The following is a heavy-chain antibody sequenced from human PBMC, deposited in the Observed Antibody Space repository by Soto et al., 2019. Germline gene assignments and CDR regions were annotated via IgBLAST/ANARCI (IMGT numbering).Heavy chain of an antibody. CDR1: GYTFTGYY. Sequence: GASVKVSCKASGYTFTGYYMHWVRQAPGQGLEWMGWINPNSGGTNYAQKFQGRVTMTRDTSISTAYMELSRLRSDDTAVYYCARDLDGSSFERPYYGMDVWGQGTTVTVSS. J-gene: IGHJ6*02. CDR2: INPNSGGT. V-gene: IGHV1-2*02. D-gene: IGHD6-13*01. CDR3: ARDLDGSSFERPYYGMDV.